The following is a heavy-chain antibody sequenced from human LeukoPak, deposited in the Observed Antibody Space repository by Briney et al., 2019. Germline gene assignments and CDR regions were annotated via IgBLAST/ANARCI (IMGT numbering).Heavy chain of an antibody. CDR2: IYYSGST. J-gene: IGHJ4*02. V-gene: IGHV4-59*12. CDR1: GGSISSYH. CDR3: ARGTTVTFSY. Sequence: PSETLSLTCTVSGGSISSYHWSWIRQPPGKGLEWIGYIYYSGSTNYNPSLKSRVTISVDTSKNQFSLKLSSVTAADTAVYYCARGTTVTFSYWGQGTLVTVSS. D-gene: IGHD4-17*01.